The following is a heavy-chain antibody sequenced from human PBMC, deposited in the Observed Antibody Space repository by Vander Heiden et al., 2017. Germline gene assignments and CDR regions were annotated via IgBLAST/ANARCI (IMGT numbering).Heavy chain of an antibody. D-gene: IGHD3-3*02. J-gene: IGHJ4*02. V-gene: IGHV4-59*01. Sequence: QVQLQESGPGLVKPSETLSLTCTVSGGSISSYYWSWIRQPPGKGLEWIGYIYYSGSTNYNPSLKSRVTIAVDTSKNQFSLKLSSVTAADTAVYYCARLSVFGVVTHVDYWGQGTLVTVSS. CDR3: ARLSVFGVVTHVDY. CDR2: IYYSGST. CDR1: GGSISSYY.